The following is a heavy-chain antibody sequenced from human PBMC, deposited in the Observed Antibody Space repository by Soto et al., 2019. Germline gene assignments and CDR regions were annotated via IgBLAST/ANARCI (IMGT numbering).Heavy chain of an antibody. J-gene: IGHJ4*02. CDR2: INAGNGNT. CDR1: GYTFTSYA. D-gene: IGHD6-19*01. CDR3: ARVARIAVAGPDY. Sequence: ASVKVSCKASGYTFTSYAMHWVRQAPGQRLEWMGWINAGNGNTKYSQKFQGRVTITRDTSASTAYMELSSLRSEDTAVYYCARVARIAVAGPDYWGQGTLVTVSS. V-gene: IGHV1-3*01.